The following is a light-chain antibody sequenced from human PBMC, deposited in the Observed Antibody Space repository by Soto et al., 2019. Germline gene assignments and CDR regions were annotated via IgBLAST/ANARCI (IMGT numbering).Light chain of an antibody. J-gene: IGKJ1*01. Sequence: DIQMTQSPSTLSASVGERVTINCRASQSISSWLAWYQQKPGKAPKLLIYDASSLESGVPSRFSGSGSGTEFTLTISSLQPDDFATYYCQQYNSYWTFGQGTKVDIK. CDR3: QQYNSYWT. V-gene: IGKV1-5*01. CDR2: DAS. CDR1: QSISSW.